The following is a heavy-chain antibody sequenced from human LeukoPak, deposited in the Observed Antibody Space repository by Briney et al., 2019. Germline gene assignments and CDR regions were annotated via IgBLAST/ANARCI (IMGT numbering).Heavy chain of an antibody. D-gene: IGHD4-17*01. CDR1: GGSISSGDYY. CDR3: ALYGDYSDAFDI. Sequence: SQTLSLTCTVSGGSISSGDYYWSWIRQPPGKGLEWIGYIYYSGSTYYNPSLKSRVTISVDTSKNQFSLKLSSVTAADTAVYYCALYGDYSDAFDIWGQGTMVTVSS. J-gene: IGHJ3*02. CDR2: IYYSGST. V-gene: IGHV4-30-4*01.